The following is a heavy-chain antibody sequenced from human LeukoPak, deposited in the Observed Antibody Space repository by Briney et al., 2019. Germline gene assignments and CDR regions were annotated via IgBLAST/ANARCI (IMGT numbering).Heavy chain of an antibody. CDR3: ARLFPAPYYYDSSGYFDY. CDR1: GGSISSGDYY. Sequence: PSQTLSLTCTVSGGSISSGDYYWSWIRQPPGKGLEWIGSIYYSGSTYYNPSLKSRVTISVDTSKNQFSLKLSSVTAADTAVYYCARLFPAPYYYDSSGYFDYWGQGTLVTVSS. D-gene: IGHD3-22*01. V-gene: IGHV4-39*01. J-gene: IGHJ4*02. CDR2: IYYSGST.